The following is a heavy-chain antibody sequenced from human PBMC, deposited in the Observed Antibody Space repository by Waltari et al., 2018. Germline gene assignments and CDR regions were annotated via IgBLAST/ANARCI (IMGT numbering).Heavy chain of an antibody. CDR2: NKQDRSAK. V-gene: IGHV3-7*01. CDR1: GFTFGSHW. D-gene: IGHD5-12*01. J-gene: IGHJ4*02. CDR3: ARAVDVADY. Sequence: EIQVVESGGGLVQPGGSLRLSCAASGFTFGSHWRRWGRQWPGKGLEWVANNKQDRSAKFYLDSVKGRFTISRDNAKNTLYLQMNSLRAEDTALYYCARAVDVADYWGQGTLVTVSS.